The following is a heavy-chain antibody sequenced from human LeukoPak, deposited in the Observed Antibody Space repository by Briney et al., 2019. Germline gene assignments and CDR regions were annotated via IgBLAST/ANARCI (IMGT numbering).Heavy chain of an antibody. V-gene: IGHV4-34*01. CDR1: GDSFNTYY. CDR3: AKKRRRGYYLNSAFDM. CDR2: VSYRGTT. Sequence: SETLSLTCSVNGDSFNTYYWSWIRQPPGRALEWIGEVSYRGTTSYSPSLKSRVTISVETPKNQFSLSVKSVTAADTAIYYCAKKRRRGYYLNSAFDMWGQGTMVTVSS. J-gene: IGHJ3*02. D-gene: IGHD3-3*01.